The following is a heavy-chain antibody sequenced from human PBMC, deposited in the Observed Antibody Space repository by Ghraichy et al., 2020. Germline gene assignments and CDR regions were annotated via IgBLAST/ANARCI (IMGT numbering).Heavy chain of an antibody. Sequence: GGSLRLSCAASGFTFSSYGMHWVRQAPGKGLEWVAVISYDGSNKYYADSVKGRFTISRDNSKNTLYLQMNSLRAEDTAVYYCAKDHGLLWGRGTLVTVSS. CDR1: GFTFSSYG. V-gene: IGHV3-30*18. J-gene: IGHJ2*01. CDR3: AKDHGLL. D-gene: IGHD4-17*01. CDR2: ISYDGSNK.